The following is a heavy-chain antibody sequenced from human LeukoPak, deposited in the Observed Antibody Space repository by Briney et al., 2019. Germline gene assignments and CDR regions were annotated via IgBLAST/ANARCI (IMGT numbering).Heavy chain of an antibody. D-gene: IGHD3-10*01. J-gene: IGHJ4*02. CDR1: GGSISSGGYY. CDR2: IYYSGST. CDR3: ARVPPGYGSEMMGIDY. Sequence: SETLSLTCTVSGGSISSGGYYWSWIRQHPGKGLEGIGYIYYSGSTYYNPSFKSRVTISVDTSKNQFSLKLSSVTAADTAVYYCARVPPGYGSEMMGIDYWGQGTLVTVSS. V-gene: IGHV4-31*03.